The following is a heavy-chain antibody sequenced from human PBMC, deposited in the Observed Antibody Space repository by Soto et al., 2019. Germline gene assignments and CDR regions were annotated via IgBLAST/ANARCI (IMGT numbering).Heavy chain of an antibody. CDR2: IYYSGST. J-gene: IGHJ4*02. D-gene: IGHD3-9*01. V-gene: IGHV4-39*01. CDR1: GGSISSSSYY. CDR3: ARRVYDILTGYYFDY. Sequence: SETLSLTCTVSGGSISSSSYYLGWIRQPPGKGLEWIGSIYYSGSTYYNPSLKSRVTISVDTSKNQFSLKLSSVTAADTAVYYCARRVYDILTGYYFDYWGQGTLVTVSS.